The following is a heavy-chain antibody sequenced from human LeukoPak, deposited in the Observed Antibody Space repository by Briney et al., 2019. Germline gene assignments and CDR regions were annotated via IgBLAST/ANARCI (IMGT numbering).Heavy chain of an antibody. CDR2: IKHRGST. V-gene: IGHV4-34*01. CDR1: GGSFSGYY. CDR3: ESRDSGRFDP. J-gene: IGHJ5*02. Sequence: SETQSLTCAVYGGSFSGYYWSWIRQPPEKGREWIGEIKHRGSTKYNPSLESRVTISVDTSKNHSSLKLSSVTAADTGVYYCESRDSGRFDPWGQGTLVTVSS. D-gene: IGHD3-10*01.